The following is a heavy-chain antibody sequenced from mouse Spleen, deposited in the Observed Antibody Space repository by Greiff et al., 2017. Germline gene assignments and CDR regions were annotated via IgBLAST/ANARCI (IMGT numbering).Heavy chain of an antibody. CDR2: ISYDGSN. CDR3: ARKNLYYFDY. CDR1: GYSITSGYY. J-gene: IGHJ2*01. Sequence: EVQLQQSGPGLVKPSQSLSLTCSVTGYSITSGYYWNWIRQFPGSKLEWMGYISYDGSNNYNPSLKNRISITRDTSKNQFFLKLNSVTTEDTATYYCARKNLYYFDYWGQGTTLTVSS. V-gene: IGHV3-6*01.